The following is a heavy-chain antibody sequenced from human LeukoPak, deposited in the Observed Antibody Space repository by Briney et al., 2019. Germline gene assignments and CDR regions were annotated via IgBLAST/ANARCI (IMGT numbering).Heavy chain of an antibody. CDR1: GGSIGSGGYS. Sequence: SETLSLTCAVSGGSIGSGGYSWSWIRQPPGKGLEWIGYIYHSGSTYYNPSLKSRVTISVDRSKNQFSLKLSSVTAADTAVYYCAREASPLGGSDYMDVWGKGTTVTVSS. CDR2: IYHSGST. CDR3: AREASPLGGSDYMDV. V-gene: IGHV4-30-2*01. J-gene: IGHJ6*03.